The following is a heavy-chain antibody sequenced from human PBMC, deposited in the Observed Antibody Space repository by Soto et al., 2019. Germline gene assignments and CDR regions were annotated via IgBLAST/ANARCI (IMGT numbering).Heavy chain of an antibody. V-gene: IGHV1-18*01. CDR2: ISPDTGNT. CDR1: GYIFVNYG. D-gene: IGHD3-16*01. CDR3: VKVDNYVTPTPQDV. Sequence: QVQLVQSGDEVKKPGASVKVSCKASGYIFVNYGIAWVRQAPGQGLEWMGWISPDTGNTHSASKVQGRLTMTTDTSTSTAAIDLGSLTSNHTAVYYCVKVDNYVTPTPQDVWGQGTTVTVSS. J-gene: IGHJ6*02.